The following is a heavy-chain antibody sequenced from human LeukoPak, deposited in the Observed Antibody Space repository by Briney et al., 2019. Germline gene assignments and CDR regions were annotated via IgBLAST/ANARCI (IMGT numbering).Heavy chain of an antibody. CDR1: GGSFSGYY. CDR2: INHSGST. J-gene: IGHJ4*02. Sequence: SETLSLTCAVYGGSFSGYYWSWIRQPPGKGLEWIGEINHSGSTNYNPSLKSRVTISVDTSKNQFSLKLSSVTAADTAVYYCARHPEYYDFWSGYYDENPYYFDYWGQGTLVTVSS. D-gene: IGHD3-3*01. V-gene: IGHV4-34*01. CDR3: ARHPEYYDFWSGYYDENPYYFDY.